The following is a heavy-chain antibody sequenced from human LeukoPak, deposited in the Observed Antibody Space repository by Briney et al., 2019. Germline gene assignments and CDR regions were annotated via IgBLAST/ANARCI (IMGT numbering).Heavy chain of an antibody. CDR1: GFTFSDYY. Sequence: PGGSLRLSCAASGFTFSDYYMSWIRQAPGKGLEWVSYISSSGSTIYYADSVKGRFTISRDNAKNSLYLQMSSLRAEDTAVYYCAKPITISGATDGFDIWGQGAKVTVSS. V-gene: IGHV3-11*04. D-gene: IGHD3-3*01. CDR3: AKPITISGATDGFDI. CDR2: ISSSGSTI. J-gene: IGHJ3*02.